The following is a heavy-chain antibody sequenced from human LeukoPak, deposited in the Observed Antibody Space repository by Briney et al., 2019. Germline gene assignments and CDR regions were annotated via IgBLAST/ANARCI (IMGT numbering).Heavy chain of an antibody. CDR2: IRSKANTYAT. D-gene: IGHD3-10*01. CDR3: ANQLLWFGELLISLPPDYYYYMDV. V-gene: IGHV3-73*01. J-gene: IGHJ6*03. Sequence: GGSLRLSCAASGFTFSGSAMHWVRQASGKGLEWVGRIRSKANTYATAYAASVKGRFTISRDDSKNTAYLQMNSLRAEDTAVYYCANQLLWFGELLISLPPDYYYYMDVWGKGTTVTISS. CDR1: GFTFSGSA.